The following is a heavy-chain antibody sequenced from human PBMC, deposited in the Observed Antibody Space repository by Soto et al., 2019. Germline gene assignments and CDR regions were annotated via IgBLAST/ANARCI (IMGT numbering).Heavy chain of an antibody. CDR1: GYSISNGYY. J-gene: IGHJ4*02. CDR3: AGGPKLLWNYFDN. D-gene: IGHD3-10*01. CDR2: MYQSGSA. Sequence: KTSETLSLTCTVSGYSISNGYYWGWIRQPPGKGLEWIGSMYQSGSAYYNPSLKSRVTISLDTSKNQVSLKLSSVTAADTAVYYCAGGPKLLWNYFDNWGQGSLVTVSS. V-gene: IGHV4-38-2*02.